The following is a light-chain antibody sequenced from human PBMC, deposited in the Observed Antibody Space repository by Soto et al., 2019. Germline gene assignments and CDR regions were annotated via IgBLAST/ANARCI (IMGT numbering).Light chain of an antibody. V-gene: IGKV3-20*01. CDR3: QQFGSSIPHT. CDR1: QTVSSNY. Sequence: EIVLTQSPGTLSLSPGERATLSCRASQTVSSNYLAWYQQKPGLAPRLLVFGASSRATGIPDKFRGSGSGTDFTLTISRLEPEDFGVYYCQQFGSSIPHTFGQGTKLEIK. CDR2: GAS. J-gene: IGKJ2*01.